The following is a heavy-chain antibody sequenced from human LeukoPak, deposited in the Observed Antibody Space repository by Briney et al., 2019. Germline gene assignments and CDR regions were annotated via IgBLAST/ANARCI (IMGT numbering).Heavy chain of an antibody. CDR2: INPNSGGT. J-gene: IGHJ4*02. CDR1: GYTFTGYY. V-gene: IGHV1-2*02. Sequence: ASAKVSCKASGYTFTGYYMHWVRQAPGQGLEWMGWINPNSGGTNYAQKFQGRVTMTRDTSISTAYMELSRLRSDDTAVYYCASALGSSGTTVTRGLPEGYFDYWGQGTLVTVSS. D-gene: IGHD4-11*01. CDR3: ASALGSSGTTVTRGLPEGYFDY.